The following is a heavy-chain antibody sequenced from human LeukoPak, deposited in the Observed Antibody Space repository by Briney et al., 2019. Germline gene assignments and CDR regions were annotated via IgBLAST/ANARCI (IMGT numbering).Heavy chain of an antibody. Sequence: SETLSLTCAVSGYSISSSNWWGWIRQPPGKGLEWIGYIYYSGSTYYNPSLKSRVTMSVGTSKNQFSLKLSSVTAVDTAVYYCARNPSYDSSRTDVWGQGTTVTVSS. CDR1: GYSISSSNW. CDR3: ARNPSYDSSRTDV. CDR2: IYYSGST. D-gene: IGHD3-3*01. J-gene: IGHJ6*02. V-gene: IGHV4-28*01.